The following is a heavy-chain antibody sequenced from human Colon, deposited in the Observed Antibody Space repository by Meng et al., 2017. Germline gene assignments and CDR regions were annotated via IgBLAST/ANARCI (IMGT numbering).Heavy chain of an antibody. CDR2: INPNSGGT. J-gene: IGHJ5*02. CDR1: GYTFIGYY. D-gene: IGHD2-2*01. V-gene: IGHV1-2*02. Sequence: QVELVQSGDEVKKPGASVKVSCKASGYTFIGYYMHWLRQAPGQGLEWMGWINPNSGGTNYAQNFQGRVTMTRDTSISTAYMELSRLRSDDSALYYCARAPLGYCSITTCSGNWFDPWGQGTLVTVSS. CDR3: ARAPLGYCSITTCSGNWFDP.